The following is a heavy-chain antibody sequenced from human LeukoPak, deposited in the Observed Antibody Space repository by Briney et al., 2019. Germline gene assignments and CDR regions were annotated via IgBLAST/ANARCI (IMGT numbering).Heavy chain of an antibody. CDR2: ISYDGSNK. D-gene: IGHD3-22*01. CDR3: AKDQYYYDSSGSLDY. V-gene: IGHV3-30*18. Sequence: SLRLSCAASGFTFSNYAMHWVRQAPGKGLEWVAVISYDGSNKYYADFVKGRFTISRDNSNNTLFLQMNSLRTEDSAVYYCAKDQYYYDSSGSLDYWGQGTLVTVSS. CDR1: GFTFSNYA. J-gene: IGHJ4*02.